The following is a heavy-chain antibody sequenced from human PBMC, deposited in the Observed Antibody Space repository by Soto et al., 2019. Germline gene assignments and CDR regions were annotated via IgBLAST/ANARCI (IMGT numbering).Heavy chain of an antibody. V-gene: IGHV3-48*02. D-gene: IGHD5-18*01. CDR1: GFTFSSYS. CDR2: ISSSISTM. CDR3: AREVRDTAVADFDY. J-gene: IGHJ4*02. Sequence: EVQLVEPGGGLVQPGGSLRLSCAASGFTFSSYSMNWVRQAPGKGLEWLSYISSSISTMHYADSVKGRFTISRDNAKNSLYLQINSRRDEDTAVYYCAREVRDTAVADFDYWGQGTLVTVSS.